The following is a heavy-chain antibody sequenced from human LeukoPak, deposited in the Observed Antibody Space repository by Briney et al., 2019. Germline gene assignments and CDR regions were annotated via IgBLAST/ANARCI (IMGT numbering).Heavy chain of an antibody. V-gene: IGHV1-2*02. CDR2: INPNSGAT. J-gene: IGHJ4*02. CDR1: GYSFSGHY. CDR3: ARDHNYFDTTAHYGMDC. D-gene: IGHD3-22*01. Sequence: GASVKVSCKASGYSFSGHYIHWVRQAPGQGLEWMGWINPNSGATHYAQKFQGTVTMTRDTSTNTAYMQLSRLRSDDTAVYYCARDHNYFDTTAHYGMDCWGQGTLVTVSS.